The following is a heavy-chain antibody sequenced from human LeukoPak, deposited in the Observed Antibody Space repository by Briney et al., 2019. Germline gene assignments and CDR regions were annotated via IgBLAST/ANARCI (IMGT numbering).Heavy chain of an antibody. Sequence: ASVKVSCKASGYTFSNYDINWVRQAPGQGLEWMGWMNPNSGRRVYAQKFQGRVTMTRNSSINTAYMELTSPRSDDTAVYYCARGLRSDYWGQGTLVTVSS. CDR2: MNPNSGRR. CDR3: ARGLRSDY. V-gene: IGHV1-8*01. J-gene: IGHJ4*02. CDR1: GYTFSNYD. D-gene: IGHD3-16*02.